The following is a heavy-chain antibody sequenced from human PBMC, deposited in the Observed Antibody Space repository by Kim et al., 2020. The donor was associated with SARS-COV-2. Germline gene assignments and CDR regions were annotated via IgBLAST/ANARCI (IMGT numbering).Heavy chain of an antibody. Sequence: SETLSLTCAVSGGSFSGYYWSWIRQPPGKGLEWIGEINHSGSTNYNPSLKSRVTISVDTSKNQFSLKLSSVTAADTAVYYCARKGSSCWYFADAFDIWV. CDR1: GGSFSGYY. V-gene: IGHV4-34*01. CDR2: INHSGST. CDR3: ARKGSSCWYFADAFDI. J-gene: IGHJ3*02. D-gene: IGHD6-19*01.